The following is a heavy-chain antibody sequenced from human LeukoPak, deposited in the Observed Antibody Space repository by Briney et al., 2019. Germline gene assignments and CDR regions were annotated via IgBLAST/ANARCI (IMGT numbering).Heavy chain of an antibody. J-gene: IGHJ4*02. CDR2: IKQDGSEK. D-gene: IGHD1-26*01. Sequence: PGGSLRLSCAASGFTFGDTWMNWVRQVPGQGLEWVANIKQDGSEKFYVASVKGRFTISRDNGKSSLYLQMNSLRAEDTAVYYCATFYSGNYNDFDYWGQGTLVTVSS. V-gene: IGHV3-7*01. CDR3: ATFYSGNYNDFDY. CDR1: GFTFGDTW.